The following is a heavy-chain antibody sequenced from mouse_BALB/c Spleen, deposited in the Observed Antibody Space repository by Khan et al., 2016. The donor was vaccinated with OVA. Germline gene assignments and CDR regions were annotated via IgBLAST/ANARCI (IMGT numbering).Heavy chain of an antibody. CDR2: ISGDSSTI. V-gene: IGHV5-17*02. D-gene: IGHD1-1*01. J-gene: IGHJ2*01. CDR3: ATSYYYGYYFDY. Sequence: EVELVESGGGLVQPGGSRKLSCAASGFTFSSCGMHWVRQAPEKGLEWVAYISGDSSTIYYTDTVKGRFTISRDNPKNTLSLQMTSLMSEDTAMYYCATSYYYGYYFDYWGPGTTLTVSS. CDR1: GFTFSSCG.